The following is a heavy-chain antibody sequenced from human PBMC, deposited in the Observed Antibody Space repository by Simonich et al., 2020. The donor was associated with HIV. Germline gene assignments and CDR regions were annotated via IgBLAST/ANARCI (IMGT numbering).Heavy chain of an antibody. D-gene: IGHD6-13*01. CDR1: GGSFSGYY. CDR2: INHSGRT. Sequence: QVQLQQWGAGLLKPSETLSLTCAVSGGSFSGYYWSWIRQPPGKGLEWIGEINHSGRTNYNPSLKSRVTISVDTSKNQFALKLSSVTAADTAVYYCARLTAGGLGEYFQHWGQGTLVTVSS. CDR3: ARLTAGGLGEYFQH. J-gene: IGHJ1*01. V-gene: IGHV4-34*01.